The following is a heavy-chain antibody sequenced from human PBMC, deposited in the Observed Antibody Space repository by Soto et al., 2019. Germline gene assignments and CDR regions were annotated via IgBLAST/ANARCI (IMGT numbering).Heavy chain of an antibody. V-gene: IGHV3-48*02. CDR3: ARDLAIPRQATIDY. J-gene: IGHJ4*02. CDR2: ISSSSSTI. D-gene: IGHD2-2*02. CDR1: GFTFSSYS. Sequence: GESLKISCAASGFTFSSYSMNWVRQAPGKGLEWVSYISSSSSTIYYADSVKGRFTISRDNAKNSLYLQMNSLRDEDTAVYYCARDLAIPRQATIDYWGQGTLVTVSS.